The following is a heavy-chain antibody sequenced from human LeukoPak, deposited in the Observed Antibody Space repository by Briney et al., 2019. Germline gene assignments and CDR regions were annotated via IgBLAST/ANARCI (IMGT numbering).Heavy chain of an antibody. V-gene: IGHV3-7*03. J-gene: IGHJ4*02. CDR2: IKQDVIEE. D-gene: IGHD1-26*01. Sequence: GGSLRLSCAASGFTFSNFWMSWVREAPRHGLEWLGNIKQDVIEEYSVNSVKGRFTISRDNAKNSQYLQMNSLRVEDTAVYYGARWGQGFEYWGQGTLVTVSS. CDR3: ARWGQGFEY. CDR1: GFTFSNFW.